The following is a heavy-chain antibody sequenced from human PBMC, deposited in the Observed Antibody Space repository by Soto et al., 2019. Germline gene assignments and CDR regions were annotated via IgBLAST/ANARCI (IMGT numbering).Heavy chain of an antibody. J-gene: IGHJ3*02. CDR3: ARDNDGFGELGRAFDI. V-gene: IGHV1-24*01. CDR1: GYTLTELS. D-gene: IGHD3-10*01. Sequence: ASVKVSCKVSGYTLTELSMHWVRQAPGKGLEWMGGFDPEDGETIYAQKFQGRVTMTEDTSTDTAYMELSSLRSEDTAVYYCARDNDGFGELGRAFDIWGQGTMVTVSS. CDR2: FDPEDGET.